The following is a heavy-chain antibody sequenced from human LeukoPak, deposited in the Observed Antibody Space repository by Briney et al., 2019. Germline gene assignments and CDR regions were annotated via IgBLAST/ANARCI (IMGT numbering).Heavy chain of an antibody. J-gene: IGHJ6*02. V-gene: IGHV4-4*07. CDR2: IYTSGST. CDR3: ARDAEGYDILTGYYTDYYYYGMDV. CDR1: GGSISSYY. Sequence: KSSETLSLTCTVSGGSISSYYWSWIRQPAGKGLEWIGRIYTSGSTNYNPSLKSRVTMSVDTSKNQFSLKLSSVTAADTAVYYCARDAEGYDILTGYYTDYYYYGMDVWGQGTTVTVSS. D-gene: IGHD3-9*01.